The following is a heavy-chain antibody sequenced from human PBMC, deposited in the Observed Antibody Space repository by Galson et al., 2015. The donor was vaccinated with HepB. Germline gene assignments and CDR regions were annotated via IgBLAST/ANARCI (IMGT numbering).Heavy chain of an antibody. CDR3: ARGGPTATVTRDDAFDI. D-gene: IGHD4-17*01. CDR2: IVPIFGTA. J-gene: IGHJ3*02. V-gene: IGHV1-69*13. Sequence: SVKVSCKASGGTFSSYVFSWVRQAPGQGLEWMGGIVPIFGTANFAQKFQGRVTITADESTNTAYMEMSSLRSEDTAVYYCARGGPTATVTRDDAFDIWGQGTIVTVSS. CDR1: GGTFSSYV.